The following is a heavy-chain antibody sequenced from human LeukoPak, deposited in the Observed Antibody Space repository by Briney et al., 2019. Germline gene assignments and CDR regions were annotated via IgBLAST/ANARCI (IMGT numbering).Heavy chain of an antibody. CDR2: INPNSGGT. J-gene: IGHJ5*02. CDR3: ARDFAGGQDDNWFDP. D-gene: IGHD1-14*01. V-gene: IGHV1-2*02. Sequence: ASVKVSCKASGYTFTGYYMHWVRQAPGQGLEWMGWINPNSGGTNYAQEFQGRVTMTRDTSISTAYMELSRLRSDDTAVYYCARDFAGGQDDNWFDPWGQGTLVTVSS. CDR1: GYTFTGYY.